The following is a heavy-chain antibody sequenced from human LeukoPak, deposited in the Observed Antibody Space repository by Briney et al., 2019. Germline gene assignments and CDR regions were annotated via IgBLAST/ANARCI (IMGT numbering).Heavy chain of an antibody. D-gene: IGHD2-21*02. CDR3: VKERCDGACHTREFDY. V-gene: IGHV3-9*01. J-gene: IGHJ4*02. CDR2: ISWNSGSL. CDR1: GFSFRDFA. Sequence: GGSLRLSCAASGFSFRDFAVHWVRQVPGKGLEWVSGISWNSGSLGYADSVRGRFTVSRDNANNFLYLQMNSLTPEDTALYYCVKERCDGACHTREFDYWGQGTLVTVSS.